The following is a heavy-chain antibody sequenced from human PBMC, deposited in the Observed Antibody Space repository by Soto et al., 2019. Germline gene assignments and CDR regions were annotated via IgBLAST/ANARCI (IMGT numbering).Heavy chain of an antibody. V-gene: IGHV3-15*07. Sequence: GGSLRLSCAASGFTFSNAWMNWVRQAPGKGLEWVGRIKSKTDGGTTDYAAPVKGRFTISRDDSKNTLYLQMNSLKTEDTAVYYCTTARSYYYDSSGYYSNDALDISAQRTIVPVSS. CDR1: GFTFSNAW. CDR2: IKSKTDGGTT. D-gene: IGHD3-22*01. J-gene: IGHJ3*02. CDR3: TTARSYYYDSSGYYSNDALDI.